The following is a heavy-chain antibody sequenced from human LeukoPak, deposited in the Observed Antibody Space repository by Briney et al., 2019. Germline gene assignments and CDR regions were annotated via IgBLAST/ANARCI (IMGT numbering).Heavy chain of an antibody. Sequence: SETLSLTCTVSGYSISSGYYWGWIRQPPGKGLEWIGSIYHSGSTYYNPPLKSRVTISVDTSKNQFSLKLSSVTAADTAVYYCARDISGGDAIWGQGTLVTVSS. D-gene: IGHD2-21*02. V-gene: IGHV4-38-2*02. CDR2: IYHSGST. CDR1: GYSISSGYY. CDR3: ARDISGGDAI. J-gene: IGHJ4*02.